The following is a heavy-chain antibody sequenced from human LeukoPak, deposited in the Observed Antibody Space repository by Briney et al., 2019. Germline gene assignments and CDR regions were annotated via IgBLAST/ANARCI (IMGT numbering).Heavy chain of an antibody. CDR2: ISSSSSYI. V-gene: IGHV3-21*01. Sequence: GGSLRLSCAASGFTFSSYSMNWVRQAPGKGLEWVSSISSSSSYIYYADSVKGRFTISRDNAKNSLYLQMNSLRAEDTAVYYCARVRVENGMDVWGQGTTVTVSS. D-gene: IGHD1-1*01. CDR1: GFTFSSYS. J-gene: IGHJ6*02. CDR3: ARVRVENGMDV.